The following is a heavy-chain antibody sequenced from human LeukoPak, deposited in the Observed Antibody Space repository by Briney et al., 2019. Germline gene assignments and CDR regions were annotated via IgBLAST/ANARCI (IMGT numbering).Heavy chain of an antibody. CDR3: ATGLGRWLQFSP. V-gene: IGHV1-69-2*01. CDR1: GYTFTDYY. Sequence: GASVKVSCKASGYTFTDYYMHWVQQAPGKGLEWMGRVDPEDGETIYAEKFQGRVTITADTSTDTAYMELSSLRSEDTAVYYCATGLGRWLQFSPRGQGTLVTVSS. CDR2: VDPEDGET. D-gene: IGHD5-24*01. J-gene: IGHJ4*02.